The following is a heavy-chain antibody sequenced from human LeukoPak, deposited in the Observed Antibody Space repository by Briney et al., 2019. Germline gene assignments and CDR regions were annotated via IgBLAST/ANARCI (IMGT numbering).Heavy chain of an antibody. CDR1: GYTFTSYD. CDR3: ARGRAAAGRRGWFDP. D-gene: IGHD6-13*01. V-gene: IGHV1-8*01. Sequence: ASVKVSCKASGYTFTSYDINWVRQATGQGLEWMGWMNPNSGNTGYAQKFQGRVTMTRNTSMSTAYMELSSLRSEDTAVYYCARGRAAAGRRGWFDPWGQGTLVTVSS. CDR2: MNPNSGNT. J-gene: IGHJ5*02.